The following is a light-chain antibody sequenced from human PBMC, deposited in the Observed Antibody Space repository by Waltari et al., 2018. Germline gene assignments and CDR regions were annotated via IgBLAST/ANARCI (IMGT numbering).Light chain of an antibody. CDR1: QSISDW. V-gene: IGKV1-5*03. Sequence: DIQMTQSPSTLSSSVGDRVTITCRASQSISDWLAWYQQKPGKDPKLLIYKASSLEGGVPSRFSGSGSGTEFTLTSRSLQPDDFATYYCQQSYSYWTFGQGTKVEIK. J-gene: IGKJ1*01. CDR3: QQSYSYWT. CDR2: KAS.